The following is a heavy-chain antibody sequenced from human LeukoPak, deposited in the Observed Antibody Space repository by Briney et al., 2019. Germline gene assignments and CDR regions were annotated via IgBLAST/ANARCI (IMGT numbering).Heavy chain of an antibody. CDR2: IRASGDRT. Sequence: PGGSLRLSCVVSGFTFINYGMSWVRQAPGKGLEWVSAIRASGDRTYYAESVKGQFTMSGDKSKNTLYLQMSNLRAEDTAVYHCAVLAVPAVGYWGQGTLVIVSS. CDR1: GFTFINYG. D-gene: IGHD2-15*01. V-gene: IGHV3-23*01. CDR3: AVLAVPAVGY. J-gene: IGHJ4*02.